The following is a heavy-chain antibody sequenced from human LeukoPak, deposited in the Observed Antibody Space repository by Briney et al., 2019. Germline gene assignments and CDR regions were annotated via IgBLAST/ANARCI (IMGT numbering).Heavy chain of an antibody. J-gene: IGHJ4*02. V-gene: IGHV3-48*03. CDR1: GFTFSSHE. CDR2: ISSSGSSI. Sequence: GGSLRLSCVASGFTFSSHEMNWVRQAPGKGLEWVSSISSSGSSIRYADSVKGRFTVSRDNAKNTLYLQMNSLRAEDTSVYYCARAIDYWGQGALVTVSS. CDR3: ARAIDY.